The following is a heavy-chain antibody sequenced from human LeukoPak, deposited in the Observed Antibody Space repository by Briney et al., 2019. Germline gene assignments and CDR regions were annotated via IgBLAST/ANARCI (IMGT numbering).Heavy chain of an antibody. Sequence: SVKVSFKASGGPFSSYTISWVRQAPGQGLEWMGRIIPILGIANYAQKFQGRVTITADKSTSTAYMELSSLRSEDTAVYYCARDVQYGSGSYYNPNRTSWGQGTLVTVSS. CDR3: ARDVQYGSGSYYNPNRTS. D-gene: IGHD3-10*01. CDR1: GGPFSSYT. J-gene: IGHJ5*02. CDR2: IIPILGIA. V-gene: IGHV1-69*04.